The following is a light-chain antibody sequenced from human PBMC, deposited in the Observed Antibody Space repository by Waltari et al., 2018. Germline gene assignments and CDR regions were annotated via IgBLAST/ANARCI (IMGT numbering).Light chain of an antibody. V-gene: IGLV2-14*01. CDR2: DVI. J-gene: IGLJ3*02. CDR3: SSYTTSRTVV. Sequence: QSALTQPASVSGSPGQSIAIPCTGSSSDVGAYNYVPWYQQYPGKAPKVMIYDVINRPSGVSDRFSGSKSGNTASLTISGLQAEDEADYYCSSYTTSRTVVFGGGTKLTVL. CDR1: SSDVGAYNY.